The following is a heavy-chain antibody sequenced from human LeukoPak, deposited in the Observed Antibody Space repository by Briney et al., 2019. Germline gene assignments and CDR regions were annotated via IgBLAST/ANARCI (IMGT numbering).Heavy chain of an antibody. D-gene: IGHD3-22*01. J-gene: IGHJ4*02. CDR2: IIPIFGTA. V-gene: IGHV1-69*13. Sequence: GASVKVSCTASGGTFSSYAICWVRQAPGQGLEWMGGIIPIFGTANYAQKFQGRVTITADESTSTAYMELSSLRSEDTTVYYCATSTYYYDSGDYFDYWGQGTLVTVSS. CDR1: GGTFSSYA. CDR3: ATSTYYYDSGDYFDY.